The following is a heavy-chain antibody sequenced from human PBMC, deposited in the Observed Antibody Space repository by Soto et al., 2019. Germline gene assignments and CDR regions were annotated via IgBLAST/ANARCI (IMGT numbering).Heavy chain of an antibody. J-gene: IGHJ6*02. D-gene: IGHD3-16*01. CDR3: AGGVTILLYLRF. Sequence: ASVKVSCKASGYTFTSYYMHWVRQAPGQGLEWMGIINPSGGSTSYAQKFQGRVTMTRDTSTSTVYMELSSLRSEDTAMYYCAGGVTILLYLRFWGQGTTVTVSS. V-gene: IGHV1-46*01. CDR1: GYTFTSYY. CDR2: INPSGGST.